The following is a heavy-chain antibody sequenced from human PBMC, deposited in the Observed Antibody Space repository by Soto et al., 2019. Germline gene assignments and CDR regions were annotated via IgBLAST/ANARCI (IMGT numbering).Heavy chain of an antibody. J-gene: IGHJ4*02. V-gene: IGHV3-33*01. CDR3: ARGEDIVVVVAATISEGDFDY. Sequence: QVQLVESGGGVVQPGRSLRLSCAASGFTFSSYGMHWVRQAPSKGLEWVAVIWYDGSNKYYADSVKGRFTISRDNSKNTLYLQMNSLRAEDTAVYYCARGEDIVVVVAATISEGDFDYWGQGTLVTVSS. CDR1: GFTFSSYG. D-gene: IGHD2-15*01. CDR2: IWYDGSNK.